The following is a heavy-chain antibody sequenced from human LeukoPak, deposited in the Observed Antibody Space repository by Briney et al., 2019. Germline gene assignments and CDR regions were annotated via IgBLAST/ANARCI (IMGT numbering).Heavy chain of an antibody. Sequence: GGSLRLSCAASGFAFNSYTINWVRQAPGKGLEWVSSISGDSYYIYYAESVWGRFTISRDNAKKSAYLQMNSLRAEDSAVYYCARGPPYGVRSDYLDYWGLGTLVTVSS. D-gene: IGHD4/OR15-4a*01. V-gene: IGHV3-21*01. CDR2: ISGDSYYI. CDR1: GFAFNSYT. J-gene: IGHJ4*02. CDR3: ARGPPYGVRSDYLDY.